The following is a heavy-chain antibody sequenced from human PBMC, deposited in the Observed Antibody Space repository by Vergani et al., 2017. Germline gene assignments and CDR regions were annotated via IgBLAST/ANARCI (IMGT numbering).Heavy chain of an antibody. V-gene: IGHV4-39*01. J-gene: IGHJ5*02. Sequence: QLQLQESGPGLVKPSATLSLTCSVSGASIRSSNYYWGWIRQPPGKGLELIASIYYSGSTYYNPSLKSRVTISVDTSKNQFPLKLSSVTAADTAVYFCARHSTVEWLVKLGWIDPWGQGILVTVSS. CDR2: IYYSGST. D-gene: IGHD6-19*01. CDR1: GASIRSSNYY. CDR3: ARHSTVEWLVKLGWIDP.